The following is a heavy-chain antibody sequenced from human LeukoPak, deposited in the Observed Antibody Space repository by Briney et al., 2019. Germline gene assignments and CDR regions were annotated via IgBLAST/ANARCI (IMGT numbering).Heavy chain of an antibody. CDR1: GFTFNNHD. CDR3: AKPRDIGSWAFDV. J-gene: IGHJ3*01. CDR2: ISYDGRNK. Sequence: PGGSLRLSCAASGFTFNNHDMHWVRQAPGKGLEWVAGISYDGRNKYYADSVKGRFTISRDNSKNTLNLQMNSLRTEDTAVYYCAKPRDIGSWAFDVWGQGTMVTVS. D-gene: IGHD2-15*01. V-gene: IGHV3-30*18.